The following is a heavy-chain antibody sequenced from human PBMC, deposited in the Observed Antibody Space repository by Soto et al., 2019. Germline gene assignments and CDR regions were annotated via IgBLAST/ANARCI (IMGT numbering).Heavy chain of an antibody. D-gene: IGHD2-15*01. CDR2: IYYSGST. Sequence: SETLSLTCTVSGGSISSSSYYWGWIRQPPGKGLEWIGSIYYSGSTYYNPSLKSRVTISVDTSKNQFSLKLSSVTAADTAVYYCARYGGGSPYNWFDPWGQGTLVTVSS. J-gene: IGHJ5*02. V-gene: IGHV4-39*01. CDR1: GGSISSSSYY. CDR3: ARYGGGSPYNWFDP.